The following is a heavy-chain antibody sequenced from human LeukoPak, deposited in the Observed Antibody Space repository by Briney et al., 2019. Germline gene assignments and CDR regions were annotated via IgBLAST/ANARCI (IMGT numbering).Heavy chain of an antibody. CDR1: GGSISSSSYY. Sequence: SETLSLTCTVSGGSISSSSYYWDWIRQPPGKGLEWIGSIFYSGTTYYNPSLESRVTMSVDMSENHISLKLTSVTAADTAVYYCAREGGPYRPLDYSGQGTLVTVSS. J-gene: IGHJ4*02. CDR3: AREGGPYRPLDY. CDR2: IFYSGTT. V-gene: IGHV4-39*07.